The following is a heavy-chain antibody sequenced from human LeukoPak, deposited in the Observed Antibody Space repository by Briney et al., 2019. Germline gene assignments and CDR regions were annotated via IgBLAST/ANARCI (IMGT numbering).Heavy chain of an antibody. CDR2: IKQDGSEE. CDR3: ARCPTISHYYYYMDV. J-gene: IGHJ6*03. D-gene: IGHD5-24*01. Sequence: GGSLRLSCAAPGFTFSRYCMSWVRQAPGKGPEWVANIKQDGSEEYYVDSVRGRFTISRDNTKNSLYLQMNSLRGEDTAVYYCARCPTISHYYYYMDVWGKGTTVTVSS. V-gene: IGHV3-7*01. CDR1: GFTFSRYC.